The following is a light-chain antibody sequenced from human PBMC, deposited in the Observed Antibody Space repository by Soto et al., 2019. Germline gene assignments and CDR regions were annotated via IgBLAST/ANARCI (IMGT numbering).Light chain of an antibody. CDR3: QHYNSYSEA. CDR1: QTIISW. Sequence: DIQMTQSPSTLSGSVGYRVTITCRSSQTIISWLAWYQHKPGKAPKLLIYKASTLKSGVPSRFSGSGSGTEFTLTISSLQPDDFATYYCQHYNSYSEAFGQGTKVDIK. CDR2: KAS. V-gene: IGKV1-5*03. J-gene: IGKJ1*01.